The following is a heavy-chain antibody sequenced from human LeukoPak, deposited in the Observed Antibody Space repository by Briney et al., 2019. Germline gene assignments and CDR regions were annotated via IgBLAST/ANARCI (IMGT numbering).Heavy chain of an antibody. Sequence: GGSLRLSCPASGFTFSSYGMHWVRQAPGKGLEWVAFIRYDGSNKYYADSVKGRFTISRDNSKNTLYLQMNSLRAEDTAVYYCAKDHLYYFDYWGQGTLVTVSS. CDR2: IRYDGSNK. CDR3: AKDHLYYFDY. J-gene: IGHJ4*02. V-gene: IGHV3-30*02. CDR1: GFTFSSYG.